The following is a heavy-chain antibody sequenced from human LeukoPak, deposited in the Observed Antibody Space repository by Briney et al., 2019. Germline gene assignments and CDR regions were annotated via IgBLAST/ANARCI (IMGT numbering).Heavy chain of an antibody. V-gene: IGHV3-7*01. Sequence: GGSLRLSCAASGFTFDRSWMSWVRQAPGKGLEWVANIKQDGSEGYYVDSVEGRFTVSRDNAKNSLSLQMNSLRGEDTAVYYCVRALGSSSSDFWGQGTLVTVSS. D-gene: IGHD6-6*01. CDR3: VRALGSSSSDF. CDR2: IKQDGSEG. J-gene: IGHJ4*02. CDR1: GFTFDRSW.